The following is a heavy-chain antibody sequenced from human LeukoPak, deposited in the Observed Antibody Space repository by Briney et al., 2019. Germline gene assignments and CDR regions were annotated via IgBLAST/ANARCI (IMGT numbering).Heavy chain of an antibody. CDR1: GFPFSNYA. V-gene: IGHV3-23*01. Sequence: GGSLRLSCAASGFPFSNYAMSWVRQAPGKGLEWVSTISGNGGSTYYADSVKGRFTISRDNSKNTVYLQMSSLSVEDTALYYCAKRIAATSFDYWGQGTLVTVSS. J-gene: IGHJ4*02. CDR3: AKRIAATSFDY. D-gene: IGHD6-13*01. CDR2: ISGNGGST.